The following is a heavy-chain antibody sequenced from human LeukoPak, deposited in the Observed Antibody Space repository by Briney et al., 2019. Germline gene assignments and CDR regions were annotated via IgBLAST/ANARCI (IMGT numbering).Heavy chain of an antibody. CDR3: ARANYYDSSGYYYPFDY. Sequence: SVKVSCKASGGTFSSYAISWVRQAPGQGLEWMGGIIPIFGTANYAQKFQGRVTITTDESTSTAYMELSSLRSEDTAVYYCARANYYDSSGYYYPFDYWGQGILVTVST. J-gene: IGHJ4*02. CDR1: GGTFSSYA. D-gene: IGHD3-22*01. CDR2: IIPIFGTA. V-gene: IGHV1-69*05.